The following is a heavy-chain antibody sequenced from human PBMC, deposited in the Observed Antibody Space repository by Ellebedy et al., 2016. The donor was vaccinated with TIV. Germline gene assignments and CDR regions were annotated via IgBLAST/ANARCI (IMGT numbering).Heavy chain of an antibody. J-gene: IGHJ4*02. CDR3: ARDVQLIYSYGPDHFDY. D-gene: IGHD5-18*01. V-gene: IGHV1-8*02. CDR2: MNPNSGNT. Sequence: ASVKVSCKASGGTLNSYAINWVRQATGQGLEWMGWMNPNSGNTGYAQKFQGRVTMTRNTSINTADMELSSLRSEDTAVYYCARDVQLIYSYGPDHFDYWGQGTLVTVSS. CDR1: GGTLNSYA.